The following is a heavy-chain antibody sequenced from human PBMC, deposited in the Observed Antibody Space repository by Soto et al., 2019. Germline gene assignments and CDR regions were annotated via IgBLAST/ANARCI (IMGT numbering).Heavy chain of an antibody. D-gene: IGHD6-19*01. CDR1: GGSISSSSYY. CDR2: IYYSGST. V-gene: IGHV4-39*01. Sequence: SETLSLTCTVSGGSISSSSYYRGWIRQPPGKGLEWIGSIYYSGSTYYNPSLKSRVTISVDTSKNQFSLKLSSVTAADTAVYYCARLIYSSGWTRYSYYYGMDVWGQGTTVTVSS. CDR3: ARLIYSSGWTRYSYYYGMDV. J-gene: IGHJ6*02.